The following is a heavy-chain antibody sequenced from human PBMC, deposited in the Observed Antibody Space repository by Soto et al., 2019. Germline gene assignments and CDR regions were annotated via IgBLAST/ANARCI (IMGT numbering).Heavy chain of an antibody. CDR1: GFTFSSYE. V-gene: IGHV3-48*03. CDR2: ISSSGSTI. D-gene: IGHD3-9*01. CDR3: ASDLRYFDWFTMDV. Sequence: PGGSLRLSCAASGFTFSSYEMDWVRQAPGKGLEWVSYISSSGSTIYYADSVKGRFTISRDNAKNSLYLQMNSLRAEDTAVYYCASDLRYFDWFTMDVWGQGTTVTVSS. J-gene: IGHJ6*02.